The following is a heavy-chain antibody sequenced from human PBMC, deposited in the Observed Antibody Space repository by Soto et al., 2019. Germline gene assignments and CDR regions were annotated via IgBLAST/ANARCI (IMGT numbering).Heavy chain of an antibody. Sequence: QVQLVESGGGLVKPGGSLRLSCAASGFTFSDYYMSWVRQAPGKGLEWVSYISSSGNTTHYADTVKGRFTVSRDNAKNSLYLQMNSLTAEDAAVHYCARVFSINYDFWSGYSGGLGFWGQGTLVTVSS. CDR3: ARVFSINYDFWSGYSGGLGF. V-gene: IGHV3-11*01. D-gene: IGHD3-3*01. J-gene: IGHJ4*02. CDR1: GFTFSDYY. CDR2: ISSSGNTT.